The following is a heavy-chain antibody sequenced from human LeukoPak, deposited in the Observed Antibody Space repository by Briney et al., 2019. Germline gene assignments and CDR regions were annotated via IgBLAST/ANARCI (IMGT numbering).Heavy chain of an antibody. CDR2: ISYDEGNK. CDR1: GFTFSSDA. J-gene: IGHJ4*02. CDR3: ARSPDISTGEKFDY. Sequence: GGSLRLSCAASGFTFSSDAMHWVRQAPGKGLEWVAVISYDEGNKYYADSVKGRFTISRDNSKNTLYLQMNSLRAEDTAVYYCARSPDISTGEKFDYWGQGTLVTVSS. D-gene: IGHD3-9*01. V-gene: IGHV3-30*04.